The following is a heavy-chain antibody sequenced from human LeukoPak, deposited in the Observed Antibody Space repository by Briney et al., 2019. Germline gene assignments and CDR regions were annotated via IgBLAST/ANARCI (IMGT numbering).Heavy chain of an antibody. J-gene: IGHJ3*02. CDR3: ARRPGSDAFDI. V-gene: IGHV4-39*01. CDR2: IYYSGST. CDR1: GGSTSSTNYY. D-gene: IGHD1-14*01. Sequence: SETLSLTCSVSGGSTSSTNYYWGWIRQPPGKGLECIGSIYYSGSTYYNPSLKSRVTISVDTSKNQFSLKLSSVTAADTAVYYCARRPGSDAFDIWGQGTMVTVSS.